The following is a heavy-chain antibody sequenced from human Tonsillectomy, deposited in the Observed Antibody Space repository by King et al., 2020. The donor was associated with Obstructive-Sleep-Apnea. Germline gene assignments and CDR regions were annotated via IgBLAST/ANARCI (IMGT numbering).Heavy chain of an antibody. Sequence: LQLQESGPGLVKPSETLSLTCSVSVGSITSTSYYWDWIRQPPGKGLEWIGSVYYSGSTNYNPSLKSRVTISVDTSKNPSSLKLTSLTAADTAVYFCARERHLERTYVDSWGEGTLVTVAS. V-gene: IGHV4-39*07. CDR1: VGSITSTSYY. CDR3: ARERHLERTYVDS. CDR2: VYYSGST. D-gene: IGHD1-1*01. J-gene: IGHJ4*02.